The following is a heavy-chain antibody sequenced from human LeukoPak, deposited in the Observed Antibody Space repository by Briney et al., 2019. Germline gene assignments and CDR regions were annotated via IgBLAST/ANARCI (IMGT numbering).Heavy chain of an antibody. Sequence: ASVTVSCKVSGYTLTELSMHWVRQAPGKGLEWMGGFDPEDGETIYAQKFQGRVTMTEDTSTDTAYMELRSLRSDDTAVYYCARPTEGYSGYDYYYFDYWGQGTLVTVSS. D-gene: IGHD5-12*01. CDR2: FDPEDGET. J-gene: IGHJ4*02. CDR3: ARPTEGYSGYDYYYFDY. CDR1: GYTLTELS. V-gene: IGHV1-24*01.